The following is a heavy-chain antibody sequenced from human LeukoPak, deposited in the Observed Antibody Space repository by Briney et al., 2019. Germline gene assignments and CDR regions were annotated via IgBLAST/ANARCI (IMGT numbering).Heavy chain of an antibody. CDR1: GGSISSYY. J-gene: IGHJ3*02. CDR2: ISTSGST. D-gene: IGHD3-22*01. CDR3: ARVSHYYDSSGYYYVRAFDI. Sequence: SETLSLTCTVSGGSISSYYWSWIRQPAGKGLEWIGRISTSGSTNYNPSLKSRVTMSVDTSNNQFSLKLSSVTAADTAVYYCARVSHYYDSSGYYYVRAFDIWGQGTMVTVSS. V-gene: IGHV4-4*07.